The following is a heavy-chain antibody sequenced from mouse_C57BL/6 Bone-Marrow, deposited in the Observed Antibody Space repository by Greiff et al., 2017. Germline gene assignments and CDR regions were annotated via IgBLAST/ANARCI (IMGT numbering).Heavy chain of an antibody. D-gene: IGHD5-5*01. V-gene: IGHV1-15*01. J-gene: IGHJ2*01. CDR3: TRWTTLNYFDY. CDR1: GYTFTDYE. Sequence: VQGVESGAELVRPGASVTLSCKASGYTFTDYEMHWVKQTPVHGLEWIGALDPETGGTAYNQKFKGKAILTADKSSSTAYMELRSLTSEDSAVYYCTRWTTLNYFDYWGQGTTLTVSS. CDR2: LDPETGGT.